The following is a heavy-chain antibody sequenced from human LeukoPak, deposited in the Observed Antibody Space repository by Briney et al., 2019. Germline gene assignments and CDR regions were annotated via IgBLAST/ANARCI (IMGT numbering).Heavy chain of an antibody. CDR1: GGTFSSYA. V-gene: IGHV1-69*04. Sequence: SVKVSCKASGGTFSSYAISWVRQAPGQGLEWMGRIIPILGIANYAQKFQGRVTITADKSTSTAYMELSSLRSEDTAVYYCARDRGSSGYYYYYFDYWGQGALVTVSS. J-gene: IGHJ4*02. CDR2: IIPILGIA. CDR3: ARDRGSSGYYYYYFDY. D-gene: IGHD3-22*01.